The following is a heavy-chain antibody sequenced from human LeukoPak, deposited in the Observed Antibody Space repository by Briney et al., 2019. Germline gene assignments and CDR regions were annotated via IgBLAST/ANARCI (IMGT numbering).Heavy chain of an antibody. Sequence: GQSLRISCKGSGYSFTRFWIGRVRQMPGRGLEWMGIIYPGDSDTRYSPSFQGQVTISVDKSISTAYLQWSSLKASDTAMYYCARGYCSSTGCPVYFDSWGQGTLVTVSS. CDR2: IYPGDSDT. J-gene: IGHJ4*02. V-gene: IGHV5-51*01. CDR3: ARGYCSSTGCPVYFDS. CDR1: GYSFTRFW. D-gene: IGHD2-2*01.